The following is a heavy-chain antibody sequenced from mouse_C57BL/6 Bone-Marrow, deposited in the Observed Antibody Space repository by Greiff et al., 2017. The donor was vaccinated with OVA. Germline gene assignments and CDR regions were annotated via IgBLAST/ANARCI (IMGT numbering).Heavy chain of an antibody. CDR1: GYAFSSYW. J-gene: IGHJ3*01. D-gene: IGHD1-1*02. CDR2: IYPGDGDT. Sequence: QVQLQQSGAELVKPGASVKISCKASGYAFSSYWMNWVKQRPGKGLEWIGQIYPGDGDTNYNGKFKGKATLTADKSSSTAYMQLSSLTSEDAAVYFCASEGGNPAWFAYWGQGTLVTVSA. CDR3: ASEGGNPAWFAY. V-gene: IGHV1-80*01.